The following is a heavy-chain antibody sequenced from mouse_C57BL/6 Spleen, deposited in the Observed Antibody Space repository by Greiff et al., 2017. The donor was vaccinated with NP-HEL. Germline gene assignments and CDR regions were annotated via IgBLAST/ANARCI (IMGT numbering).Heavy chain of an antibody. CDR1: GYTFTDYY. D-gene: IGHD2-1*01. J-gene: IGHJ3*01. V-gene: IGHV1-26*01. CDR3: ARSDYGNSFAY. Sequence: EVQLQQSGPELVKPGASVKISCKASGYTFTDYYMNWVKQSHGKSLEWIGDINPNNGGTSYNQKFKGKATLTVDKSSSTAYMELRSLTSEDSAVYYCARSDYGNSFAYWGQGTLVTVSA. CDR2: INPNNGGT.